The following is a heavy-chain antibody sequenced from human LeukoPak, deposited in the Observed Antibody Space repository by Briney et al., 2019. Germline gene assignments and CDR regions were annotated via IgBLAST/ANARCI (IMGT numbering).Heavy chain of an antibody. Sequence: SVKVSCKASGGTFSSYAISWVRQGPGQGLEWMGGIIPIFGTANYAQKFQGRVTITTDESTSTAYMELSSLRSEDTAVYYCARGTIAAARFDPWGQGTLVTVSS. CDR3: ARGTIAAARFDP. CDR2: IIPIFGTA. V-gene: IGHV1-69*05. D-gene: IGHD6-13*01. J-gene: IGHJ5*02. CDR1: GGTFSSYA.